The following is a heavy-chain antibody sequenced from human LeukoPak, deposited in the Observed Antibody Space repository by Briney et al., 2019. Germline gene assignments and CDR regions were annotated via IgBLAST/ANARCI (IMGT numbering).Heavy chain of an antibody. J-gene: IGHJ4*02. Sequence: SETLSLTCTVAGGSISSYYWSWIRQPPGKGLEWIGYIYTSGSTNYNPSLRSRVTMSVDTSKNQFSLKLSSVTAADTAVYYCAGDRGGEDYWGQGTLVTVSS. D-gene: IGHD3-10*01. V-gene: IGHV4-4*08. CDR2: IYTSGST. CDR1: GGSISSYY. CDR3: AGDRGGEDY.